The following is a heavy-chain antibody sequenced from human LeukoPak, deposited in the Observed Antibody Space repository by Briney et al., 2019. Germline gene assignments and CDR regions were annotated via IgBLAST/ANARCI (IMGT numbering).Heavy chain of an antibody. D-gene: IGHD3-3*01. CDR1: KFAFSSYA. CDR2: ISGGGGNT. Sequence: GGSLRLSCAASKFAFSSYAMSWVRQAPGKGLEWVSAISGGGGNTYYADSVKGRFTISRDNSKNTLYLQMNSLRAEDTAVYYCAKAGGSFWSGYYYFDYWGQGTLVTVSS. CDR3: AKAGGSFWSGYYYFDY. V-gene: IGHV3-23*01. J-gene: IGHJ4*02.